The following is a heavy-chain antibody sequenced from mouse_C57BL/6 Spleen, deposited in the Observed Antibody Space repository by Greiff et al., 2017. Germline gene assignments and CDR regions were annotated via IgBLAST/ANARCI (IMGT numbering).Heavy chain of an antibody. Sequence: QVQLQQPGAELVKPGASVKMSCKASGYTFTSYWITWVKQRPGQGLEWIGDIYPGSGSTNYNEKFKSKATLTVDTSSSTAYMQLSSLTSEDSAVYYCARGGWLLPYPYAMDYWGQGTSVTVAS. J-gene: IGHJ4*01. V-gene: IGHV1-55*01. CDR1: GYTFTSYW. CDR3: ARGGWLLPYPYAMDY. CDR2: IYPGSGST. D-gene: IGHD2-3*01.